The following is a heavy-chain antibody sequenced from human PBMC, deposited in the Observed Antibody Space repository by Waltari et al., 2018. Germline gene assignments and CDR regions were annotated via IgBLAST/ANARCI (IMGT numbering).Heavy chain of an antibody. Sequence: QVQLVQSGAEVKKPGSSVKVSCKASGGTFRSYTISWVRQAPGQGLEWMGRISPILGIANYAQKCQGRVTITADKSTRTAYMELSSLRSEDTAVYYCAREGPTGTSDYWGQGTLVTVSS. V-gene: IGHV1-69*08. CDR2: ISPILGIA. CDR1: GGTFRSYT. CDR3: AREGPTGTSDY. J-gene: IGHJ4*02. D-gene: IGHD1-1*01.